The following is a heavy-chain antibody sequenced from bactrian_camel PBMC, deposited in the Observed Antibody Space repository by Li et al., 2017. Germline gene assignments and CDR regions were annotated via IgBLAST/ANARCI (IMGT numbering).Heavy chain of an antibody. CDR1: GFKFDEFQ. V-gene: IGHV3S60*01. CDR2: IRADGRD. Sequence: HVQLVESGGGSTQAGEALTLSCLASGFKFDEFQMGWYRRRDPEGDCDLVSRIRADGRDFYHDYVQGRFTITRDNAKNTVYLQLNSLKTEDMAMYYCTSDYLLLGNWGQGTQVTVS. CDR3: TSDYLLLGN. J-gene: IGHJ4*01. D-gene: IGHD4*01.